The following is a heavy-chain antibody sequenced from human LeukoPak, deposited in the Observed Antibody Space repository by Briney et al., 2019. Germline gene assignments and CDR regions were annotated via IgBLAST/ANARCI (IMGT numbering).Heavy chain of an antibody. CDR1: GYTFTSYY. CDR2: INPSGGST. V-gene: IGHV1-2*02. Sequence: GASVKVSCKASGYTFTSYYMHWVRQAPGQGLEWMGIINPSGGSTNYAQKFQGRVTMTRDTSISTAYMELSRLRSDDTAVYYCARDCGFSWFDPWGQGTLVTVSS. J-gene: IGHJ5*02. CDR3: ARDCGFSWFDP.